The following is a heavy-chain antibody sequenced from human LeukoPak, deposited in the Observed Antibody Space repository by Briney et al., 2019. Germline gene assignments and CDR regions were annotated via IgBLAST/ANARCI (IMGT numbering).Heavy chain of an antibody. J-gene: IGHJ1*01. Sequence: PGGSLRLSCAASGFDFTEHEMDGGRQAPGEGHEWLVRITNKDGGSITEYAASVRGRFTISRDDSTNSLYLQMNSLKTEETALYYCVQPSQGYFQNWGQGTLVTVS. CDR3: VQPSQGYFQN. CDR2: ITNKDGGSIT. D-gene: IGHD1-14*01. CDR1: GFDFTEHE. V-gene: IGHV3-72*01.